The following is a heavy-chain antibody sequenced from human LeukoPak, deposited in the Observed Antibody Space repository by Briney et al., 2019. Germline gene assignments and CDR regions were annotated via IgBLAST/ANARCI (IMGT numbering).Heavy chain of an antibody. Sequence: PSETLSLTCTVSGYSISSGYYWGWIRQPPGKGLEWIGSIYHSGNTYYNSSLKSRVTISVDTSKNQFSLKLSSVTAADTAVYYCARVGYGDYVDYYYYMDVWGKGTMVTVSS. CDR1: GYSISSGYY. J-gene: IGHJ6*03. CDR3: ARVGYGDYVDYYYYMDV. CDR2: IYHSGNT. V-gene: IGHV4-38-2*02. D-gene: IGHD4-17*01.